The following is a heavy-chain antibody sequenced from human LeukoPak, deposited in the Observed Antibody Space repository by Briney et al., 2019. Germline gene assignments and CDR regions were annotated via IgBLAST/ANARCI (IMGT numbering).Heavy chain of an antibody. CDR2: IIPLLGIA. J-gene: IGHJ6*02. D-gene: IGHD2-15*01. CDR1: GGTFSSYA. CDR3: ASSGSTIYDCSGGSCYSMDV. V-gene: IGHV1-69*04. Sequence: SVKVSCKASGGTFSSYAISWVRQAPGQRLEWMGRIIPLLGIAHYAQKFQGRVTITADKSTSTAYMELSSLRSEDTAVYYCASSGSTIYDCSGGSCYSMDVWGQGTTVTVSS.